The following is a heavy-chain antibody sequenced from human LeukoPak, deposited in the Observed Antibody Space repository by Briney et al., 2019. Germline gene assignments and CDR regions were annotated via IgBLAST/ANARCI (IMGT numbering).Heavy chain of an antibody. V-gene: IGHV3-48*04. CDR1: GFTFSSYS. CDR2: ISSSSTI. CDR3: ASAYSSGWSSSDY. Sequence: GGSLRLSCAASGFTFSSYSMNWVRQAPGKGLEWVSYISSSSTIYYADSVKGRFTISRDNAKNSLYLQMNSLRAEDTAVYYCASAYSSGWSSSDYWGQGTLVTVSS. D-gene: IGHD6-19*01. J-gene: IGHJ4*02.